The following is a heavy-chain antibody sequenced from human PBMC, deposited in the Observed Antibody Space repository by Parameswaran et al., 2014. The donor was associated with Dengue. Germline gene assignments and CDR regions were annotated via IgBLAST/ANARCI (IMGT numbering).Heavy chain of an antibody. D-gene: IGHD3-22*01. J-gene: IGHJ4*02. Sequence: GSLRLSCAASGFTFSSYWMTWVRQTPGKGLEWVAHMNQLGSEKHYVDSVKGRFTISRDNAKNSLYLQMNNLRAEDTAVYYCAKIYHTSGYWKASSPHYFDNWGQGTLVTVSS. CDR3: AKIYHTSGYWKASSPHYFDN. CDR2: MNQLGSEK. CDR1: GFTFSSYW. V-gene: IGHV3-7*03.